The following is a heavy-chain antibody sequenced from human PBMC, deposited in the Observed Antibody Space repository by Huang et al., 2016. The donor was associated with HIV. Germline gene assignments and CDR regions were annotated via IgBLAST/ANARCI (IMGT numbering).Heavy chain of an antibody. D-gene: IGHD3-16*01. V-gene: IGHV1-69*10. CDR1: GGSFKNFG. Sequence: QVPLVQSGAEVRKSGSSVKVSCRASGGSFKNFGINWVRQARVQGLEWVGGRCPGISMRNNEKRYQDRVTSPADETTGVVHLEATRLRSDDTAVYFCAKRGGAWGSPYAFDLWGPGTMVTVSS. CDR2: RCPGISMR. J-gene: IGHJ3*01. CDR3: AKRGGAWGSPYAFDL.